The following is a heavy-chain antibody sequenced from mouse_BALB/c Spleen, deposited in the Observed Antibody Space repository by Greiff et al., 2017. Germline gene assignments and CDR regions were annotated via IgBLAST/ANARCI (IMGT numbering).Heavy chain of an antibody. CDR3: ARGRDYDEGNFDY. D-gene: IGHD2-4*01. CDR1: GFTFSSYA. V-gene: IGHV5-6-5*01. Sequence: EVQLQESGGGLVKPGGSLKLSCAASGFTFSSYAMSWVRQTPEKRLEWVASISSGGSTYYPDSVKGRFTISRDNARNILYLQMSSLRSEDTAMYYCARGRDYDEGNFDYWGQGTTLTVSS. J-gene: IGHJ2*01. CDR2: ISSGGST.